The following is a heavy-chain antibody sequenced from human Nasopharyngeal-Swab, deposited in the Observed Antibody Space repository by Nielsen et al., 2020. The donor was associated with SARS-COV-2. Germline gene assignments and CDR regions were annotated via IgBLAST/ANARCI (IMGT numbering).Heavy chain of an antibody. D-gene: IGHD3-10*01. CDR2: VTGSGYGT. CDR3: ARKDVFAYGVDAFDI. CDR1: GFTFSSYA. Sequence: GGSLRLSCAASGFTFSSYAMTWVRQAPGKGLDWVSVVTGSGYGTDYAGSVKGRFTISRENAKNTLYLQMNSLRAEDTAVYYCARKDVFAYGVDAFDIWGQGTMVTVSS. J-gene: IGHJ3*02. V-gene: IGHV3-23*01.